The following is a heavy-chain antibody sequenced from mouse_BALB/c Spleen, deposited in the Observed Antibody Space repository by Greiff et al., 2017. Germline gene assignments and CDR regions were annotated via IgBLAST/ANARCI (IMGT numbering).Heavy chain of an antibody. CDR2: INPYNDGT. CDR3: ARSGDYDSYWYFDV. J-gene: IGHJ1*01. V-gene: IGHV1-14*01. CDR1: GYTFTSYV. Sequence: EVQLQQSGPELVKPGASVKMSCKASGYTFTSYVMHWVKQKPGQGLEWIGYINPYNDGTKYNEKFKGKATLTSDKSSSTAYMELSSLTSEDSAVYYCARSGDYDSYWYFDVWGAGTTVTVSS. D-gene: IGHD2-4*01.